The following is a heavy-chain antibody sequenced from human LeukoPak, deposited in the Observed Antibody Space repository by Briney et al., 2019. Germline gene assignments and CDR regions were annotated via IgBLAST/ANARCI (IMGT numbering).Heavy chain of an antibody. V-gene: IGHV5-51*01. D-gene: IGHD6-6*01. Sequence: GESLKISCKASGYGFSSYWIAWVRQMPGKGLEWMGIIYPIDSDIRYSPSFQGQVTISVDKSINTAYLQWSSLKASDTAMYYCARTTDGSSSSPFDYWGQGTLVTVSS. J-gene: IGHJ4*02. CDR2: IYPIDSDI. CDR1: GYGFSSYW. CDR3: ARTTDGSSSSPFDY.